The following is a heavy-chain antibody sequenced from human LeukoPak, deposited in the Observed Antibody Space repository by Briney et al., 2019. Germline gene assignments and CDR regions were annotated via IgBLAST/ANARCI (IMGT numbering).Heavy chain of an antibody. Sequence: SETLSLTCAVYGGSFSGYYWSWIRQPPGKGLEWIGEINHSGSTNYNPSLKSRVTISVDTSKNQFSLKLSSVTAADTAVYYCARAIGDSSGKPFDPWGQGTLVTVSS. J-gene: IGHJ5*02. V-gene: IGHV4-34*01. D-gene: IGHD3-22*01. CDR2: INHSGST. CDR3: ARAIGDSSGKPFDP. CDR1: GGSFSGYY.